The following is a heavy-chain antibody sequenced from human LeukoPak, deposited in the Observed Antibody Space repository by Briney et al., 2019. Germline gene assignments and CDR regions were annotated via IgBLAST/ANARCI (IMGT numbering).Heavy chain of an antibody. V-gene: IGHV3-64D*09. CDR3: VKDLRSDFMGVLSRYLSY. CDR2: ISRNGGST. Sequence: SGGSLRLSCSASGXTFSSFAMHWVRQAPGKGLEYVAAISRNGGSTYYADSVKGRFTISRDNSKNTLYLQMSSLRAEDTAVYLCVKDLRSDFMGVLSRYLSYWGQGTLVTVSS. J-gene: IGHJ4*02. D-gene: IGHD2/OR15-2a*01. CDR1: GXTFSSFA.